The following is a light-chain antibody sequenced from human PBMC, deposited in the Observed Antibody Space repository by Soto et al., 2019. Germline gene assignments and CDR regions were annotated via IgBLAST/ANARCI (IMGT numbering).Light chain of an antibody. CDR3: TSYSGSTTLGV. CDR1: SSNIGAGYD. V-gene: IGLV1-40*01. J-gene: IGLJ1*01. Sequence: QSVLTQPPSVSGAPGQRVTISCTGSSSNIGAGYDVHWYQQLPGTAPKLLIYGNSNRPSGVPDRFSGSKSGTSASLAITGLQSEDEADYYCTSYSGSTTLGVFGTGTKVTVL. CDR2: GNS.